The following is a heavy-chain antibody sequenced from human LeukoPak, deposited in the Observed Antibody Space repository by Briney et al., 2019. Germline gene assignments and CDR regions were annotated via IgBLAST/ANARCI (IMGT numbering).Heavy chain of an antibody. CDR2: IRYDGSNK. J-gene: IGHJ4*02. Sequence: SGGSLRLSCAASGFTFSSYGMHWVRQAPGKWLEWVAFIRYDGSNKYYADSGKGTFTISRANSKSTLYLQMNSLRAEDTAVYYCAKAYYYDSSGYDALNYFDYWGQGTLVTVSS. CDR3: AKAYYYDSSGYDALNYFDY. CDR1: GFTFSSYG. V-gene: IGHV3-30*02. D-gene: IGHD3-22*01.